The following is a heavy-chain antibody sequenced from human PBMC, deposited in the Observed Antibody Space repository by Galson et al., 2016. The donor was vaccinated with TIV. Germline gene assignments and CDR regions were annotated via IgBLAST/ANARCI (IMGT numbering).Heavy chain of an antibody. CDR2: INHDGTT. CDR3: ARGSVSGYSYGTGTYYHYFAMAV. J-gene: IGHJ6*02. D-gene: IGHD5-18*01. CDR1: SFRGHY. V-gene: IGHV4-34*01. Sequence: SFRGHYWTWIRQTPGKGLEWIGQINHDGTTNYNPSLRGRITVSEDTSKNQSSLNLNSVTAADTAVYYCARGSVSGYSYGTGTYYHYFAMAVWGQGTTVTVSS.